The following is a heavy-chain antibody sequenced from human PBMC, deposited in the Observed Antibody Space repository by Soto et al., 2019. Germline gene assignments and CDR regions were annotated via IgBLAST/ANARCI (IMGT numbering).Heavy chain of an antibody. Sequence: GSLRLGCAAPGFTFSSYSMSWVRQAPGKGLEWVSSISSISIYIYYADSVKGRFTISRDNAKNSLYLQMNSLRAEDTAVYYCARVGSSSFRVYYYGMDVWGQGTTVTVSS. CDR1: GFTFSSYS. CDR3: ARVGSSSFRVYYYGMDV. J-gene: IGHJ6*02. D-gene: IGHD6-13*01. CDR2: ISSISIYI. V-gene: IGHV3-21*01.